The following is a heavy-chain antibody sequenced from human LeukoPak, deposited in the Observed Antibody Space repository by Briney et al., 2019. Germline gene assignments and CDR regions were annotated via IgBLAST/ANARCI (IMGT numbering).Heavy chain of an antibody. Sequence: PSETLSLTCTVSGGSISSYYWSWIRQPPGKGLEWIGYIYYSGSTNYNPSLKGRVTISVDTSKNQFSLKLSSVTAADTAVYYCARRSAGCSGGSCYSGFDYWGQGTLVTVSS. CDR1: GGSISSYY. CDR3: ARRSAGCSGGSCYSGFDY. CDR2: IYYSGST. V-gene: IGHV4-59*01. D-gene: IGHD2-15*01. J-gene: IGHJ4*02.